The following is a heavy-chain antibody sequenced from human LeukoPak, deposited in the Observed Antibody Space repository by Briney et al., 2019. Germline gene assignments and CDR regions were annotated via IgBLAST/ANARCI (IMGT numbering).Heavy chain of an antibody. V-gene: IGHV1-46*01. D-gene: IGHD2-15*01. CDR1: GYTFTGYY. CDR3: ARDSMSVVASSYYYYGMDV. J-gene: IGHJ6*02. Sequence: ASVKVSCKASGYTFTGYYMHWVRQAPGQGLEWVGIINPSGGSTSYAQKFQGRVTMTRDTSTSTAYMELSSLRSEDTAVYYCARDSMSVVASSYYYYGMDVWGQGTTVTVSS. CDR2: INPSGGST.